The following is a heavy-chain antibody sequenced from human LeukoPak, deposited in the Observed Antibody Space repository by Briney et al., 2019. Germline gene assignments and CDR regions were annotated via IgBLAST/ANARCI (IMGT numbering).Heavy chain of an antibody. CDR1: GITFNNYA. CDR2: ISGAGGSK. CDR3: AIIYSLDY. V-gene: IGHV3-23*01. Sequence: GGSLRLSCVASGITFNNYAMSWVRQGPGMGLEWVVSISGAGGSKYYADSVKGRVTISRDNYKKILYLEMSSLRAEDAAVYYCAIIYSLDYWGQGTLVTVSS. J-gene: IGHJ4*02. D-gene: IGHD2-21*01.